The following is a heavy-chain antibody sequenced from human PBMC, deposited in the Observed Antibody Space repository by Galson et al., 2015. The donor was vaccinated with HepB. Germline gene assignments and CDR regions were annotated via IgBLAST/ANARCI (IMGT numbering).Heavy chain of an antibody. J-gene: IGHJ4*02. CDR3: AKFSSGWSGKKYYFNY. Sequence: SLRLSCAASGFTSGFTFANYAMSWVRQAPGKGLEWVSGISGRIGRTFYADSVQGRFTISRDNSKDTLHLEMSSLRAEDTAVYYCAKFSSGWSGKKYYFNYWGQGTLVTVSS. CDR1: GFTFANYA. D-gene: IGHD6-19*01. V-gene: IGHV3-23*01. CDR2: ISGRIGRT.